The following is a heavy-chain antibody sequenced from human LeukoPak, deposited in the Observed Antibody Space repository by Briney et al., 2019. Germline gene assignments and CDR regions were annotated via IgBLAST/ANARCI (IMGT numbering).Heavy chain of an antibody. Sequence: GGSLRLSCAASGFTFSSYWMSWVRQAPGKGLEWVANIKQDGSEKYYVDSVKGRFTISRDNAKNSLYLQMNSLRAEDTAVYYCARGLWFGELYYFDYWGQGTLVTVSS. V-gene: IGHV3-7*04. CDR2: IKQDGSEK. CDR3: ARGLWFGELYYFDY. J-gene: IGHJ4*02. D-gene: IGHD3-10*01. CDR1: GFTFSSYW.